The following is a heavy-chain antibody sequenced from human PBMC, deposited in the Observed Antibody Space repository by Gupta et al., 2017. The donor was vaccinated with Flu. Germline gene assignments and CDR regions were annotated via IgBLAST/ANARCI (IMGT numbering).Heavy chain of an antibody. V-gene: IGHV4-61*02. J-gene: IGHJ3*02. CDR2: IYTSGST. Sequence: QVQLQESGPGLVKPSQTLSLTCTVSGVSISSGSYYWSWIRQPAGKGLEWIGRIYTSGSTNYNPSLKSRVTISVDTSKNQFSLKLSSVTAADTAVYYCARSGYYDSSGYHDAFDIWGQGTMVTVSS. CDR3: ARSGYYDSSGYHDAFDI. D-gene: IGHD3-22*01. CDR1: GVSISSGSYY.